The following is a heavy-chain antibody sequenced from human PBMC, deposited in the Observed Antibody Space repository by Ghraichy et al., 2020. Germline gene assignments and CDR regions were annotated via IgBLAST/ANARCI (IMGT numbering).Heavy chain of an antibody. Sequence: SETLSLTCAVYGGSFSGYYWSWIRQPPGKGLEWIGEINHSGSTNYNPSLKSRVTISVDTSKNPFSLKLSSVTAADTAVYYCARVSSLGYYYYGMDVWGQGTTVTVSS. J-gene: IGHJ6*02. CDR1: GGSFSGYY. CDR3: ARVSSLGYYYYGMDV. V-gene: IGHV4-34*01. D-gene: IGHD6-6*01. CDR2: INHSGST.